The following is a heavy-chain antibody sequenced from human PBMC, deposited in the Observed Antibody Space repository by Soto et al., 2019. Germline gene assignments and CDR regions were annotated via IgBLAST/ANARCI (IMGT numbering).Heavy chain of an antibody. J-gene: IGHJ4*02. D-gene: IGHD6-19*01. CDR1: GGSISSSSYY. CDR3: ARLEYEQWLGYPYYFDY. Sequence: QLQLQESGPGLVKPSETLSLTCTVSGGSISSSSYYWGWIRQPPGKGLEWIGSIYYSGSTYYNPSLKSRVTISVDTSKNQFSLKLSSVTAADTAVYYCARLEYEQWLGYPYYFDYWGQGTLVTVSS. V-gene: IGHV4-39*01. CDR2: IYYSGST.